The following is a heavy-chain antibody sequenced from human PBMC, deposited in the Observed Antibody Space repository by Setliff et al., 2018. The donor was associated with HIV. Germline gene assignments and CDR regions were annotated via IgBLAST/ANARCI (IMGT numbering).Heavy chain of an antibody. CDR1: GYSFTNYW. D-gene: IGHD3-10*01. CDR2: IYPADSHT. Sequence: PGESLKISCRGFGYSFTNYWIGWVRQMPGKGLEWMGIIYPADSHTSYRPSFQGHVTISADRSISTAYLQWSSVKTSDSAMYFCVRPKPYGSGAGFFEIWGQGTMVTVSS. CDR3: VRPKPYGSGAGFFEI. V-gene: IGHV5-51*01. J-gene: IGHJ3*02.